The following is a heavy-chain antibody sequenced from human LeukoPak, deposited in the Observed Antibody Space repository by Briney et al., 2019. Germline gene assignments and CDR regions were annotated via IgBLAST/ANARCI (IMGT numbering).Heavy chain of an antibody. Sequence: GSLRLSCAASGFTFSSYTMHWIRQAPGKGLEWVSSISGSNSYIFYADSVKGRFTVSRDNAKDSLYLQMNSLRAEDTAVYYCGRALTTLTYEGYWGQGTLVTVSS. J-gene: IGHJ4*02. D-gene: IGHD1-1*01. CDR1: GFTFSSYT. CDR3: GRALTTLTYEGY. CDR2: ISGSNSYI. V-gene: IGHV3-21*01.